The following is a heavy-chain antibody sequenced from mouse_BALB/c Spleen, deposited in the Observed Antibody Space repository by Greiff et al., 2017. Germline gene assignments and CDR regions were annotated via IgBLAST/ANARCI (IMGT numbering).Heavy chain of an antibody. J-gene: IGHJ2*01. D-gene: IGHD2-4*01. V-gene: IGHV1S81*02. CDR2: INPSNGGT. Sequence: VQLQQSGAELVKPGASVKLSCKASGYTFTSYYMYWVKQRPGQGLEWIGEINPSNGGTNFNEKFKSKATLTVDKSSSTAYMQLSSLTSEDSAVYYCTRGEYDYGGGSFFDYWGQGTTLTVSS. CDR3: TRGEYDYGGGSFFDY. CDR1: GYTFTSYY.